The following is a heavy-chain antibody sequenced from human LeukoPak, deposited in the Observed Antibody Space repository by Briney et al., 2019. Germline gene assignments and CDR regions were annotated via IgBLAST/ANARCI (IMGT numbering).Heavy chain of an antibody. Sequence: SETLSLTCTVSGGSFSSYYWSWIRQPAGKGLEWIGRIYTSGSTNYNPSLKSRVTMSVDTSKNQFSLKLSSVTAADTAVYYCTTIGYCSSTSCGDAFDIWGKGTTVTVSS. CDR2: IYTSGST. D-gene: IGHD2-2*01. V-gene: IGHV4-4*07. CDR1: GGSFSSYY. CDR3: TTIGYCSSTSCGDAFDI. J-gene: IGHJ3*02.